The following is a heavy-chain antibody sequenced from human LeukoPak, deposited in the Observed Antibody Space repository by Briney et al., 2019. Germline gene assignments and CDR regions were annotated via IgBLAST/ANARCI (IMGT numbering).Heavy chain of an antibody. D-gene: IGHD6-13*01. Sequence: SQTLSLTCTVSGGSISSGSYYWSWIRQPAGKGLEWIGRIYTSGSTNYNPSLKSRVTISVDTSKNQFSLKLSSVTAADTAVYYCASLAAAGILTGGNYFDYWGQGTLVTVSS. J-gene: IGHJ4*02. CDR2: IYTSGST. V-gene: IGHV4-61*02. CDR3: ASLAAAGILTGGNYFDY. CDR1: GGSISSGSYY.